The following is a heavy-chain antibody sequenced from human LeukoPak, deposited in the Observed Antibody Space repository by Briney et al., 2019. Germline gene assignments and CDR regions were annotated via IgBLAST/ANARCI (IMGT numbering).Heavy chain of an antibody. V-gene: IGHV3-23*01. Sequence: GGSLRLSCAASGFTFSSYAMSWVRQAPGKGLEWVSAISGSGGSTYYADSVKGRFTISRDNSKNTLYLQMNSQRAEDTAVYYCAKGPVGAAASHYYYYMDVWGKGTTVTVSS. J-gene: IGHJ6*03. CDR3: AKGPVGAAASHYYYYMDV. D-gene: IGHD6-13*01. CDR2: ISGSGGST. CDR1: GFTFSSYA.